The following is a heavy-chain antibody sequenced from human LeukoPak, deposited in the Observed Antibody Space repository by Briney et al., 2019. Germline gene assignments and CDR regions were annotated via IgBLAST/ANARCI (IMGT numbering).Heavy chain of an antibody. D-gene: IGHD1-26*01. CDR2: ISYDGSNK. CDR3: AREGDRSSDTSGSYPLDY. J-gene: IGHJ4*02. V-gene: IGHV3-30-3*01. CDR1: GFTFSSYA. Sequence: PGGSLRLSCAASGFTFSSYAMHWVRQAPGKGLEWVAVISYDGSNKYYADSVKGRFTISRDNSKNTLYLQMNSLRSEDTAVYYCAREGDRSSDTSGSYPLDYWGQGTLVTVSS.